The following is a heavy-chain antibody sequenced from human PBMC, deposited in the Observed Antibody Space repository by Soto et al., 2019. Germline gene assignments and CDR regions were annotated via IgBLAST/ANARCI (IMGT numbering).Heavy chain of an antibody. D-gene: IGHD3-10*01. V-gene: IGHV3-7*01. CDR2: IRPDGNEI. CDR1: GFTLSTYW. J-gene: IGHJ3*02. CDR3: GTDQWGGAFDI. Sequence: GGSLRLSCFASGFTLSTYWMAWVRQTPGKGLEFVANIRPDGNEINYVDSVKGRFTISRDNAKNSLFLQMNSLRHDDTAVYYCGTDQWGGAFDIGGQGTTVTVSS.